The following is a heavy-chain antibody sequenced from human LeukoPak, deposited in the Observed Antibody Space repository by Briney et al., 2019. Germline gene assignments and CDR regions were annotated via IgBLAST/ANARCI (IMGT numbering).Heavy chain of an antibody. CDR1: GFTFSGSA. Sequence: GGSLRLSCAASGFTFSGSAMHWVRQAPGKGLEWVARIRSKANSYATAYAASVKGRFTMSRDDSKNTAYLQMTSLKTEDTAVYYCTRHDYYDSSGYYYYYYMDVWGKGTTVTVSS. D-gene: IGHD3-22*01. V-gene: IGHV3-73*01. CDR2: IRSKANSYAT. CDR3: TRHDYYDSSGYYYYYYMDV. J-gene: IGHJ6*03.